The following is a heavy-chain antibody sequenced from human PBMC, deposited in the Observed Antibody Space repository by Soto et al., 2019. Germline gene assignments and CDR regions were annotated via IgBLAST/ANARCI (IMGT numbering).Heavy chain of an antibody. V-gene: IGHV1-2*04. J-gene: IGHJ6*02. CDR3: ARDLTYGGNDYYYGMDV. Sequence: GASVKVSCTASGYTFTGYYMHWVRQAPGQGLEWMGWINPNSGGTNYAQKFQGWVTMTRDTSISTAYMELSRLRSDDTAVYYCARDLTYGGNDYYYGMDVWGQGTTVTVSS. CDR1: GYTFTGYY. CDR2: INPNSGGT. D-gene: IGHD4-17*01.